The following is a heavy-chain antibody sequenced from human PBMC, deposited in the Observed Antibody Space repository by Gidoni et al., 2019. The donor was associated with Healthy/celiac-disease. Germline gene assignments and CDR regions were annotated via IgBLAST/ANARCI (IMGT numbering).Heavy chain of an antibody. V-gene: IGHV3-30*18. CDR1: GFTFSSYG. CDR3: AKDVDIVVVPADGGVFDY. J-gene: IGHJ4*02. Sequence: QVQLVESGGGVVQPGRSLRLSCAASGFTFSSYGMHWVRQAPGKGLGWVAVISYDGSNKYYADSVKGRFTISRDNSKNTLYLQMNSLRAEDTAVYYCAKDVDIVVVPADGGVFDYWGQGTLVTVSS. D-gene: IGHD2-2*03. CDR2: ISYDGSNK.